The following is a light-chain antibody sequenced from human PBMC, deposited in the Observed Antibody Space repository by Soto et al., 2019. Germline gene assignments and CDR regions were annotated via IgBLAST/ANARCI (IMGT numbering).Light chain of an antibody. Sequence: EIVMTQSPATLSVSPGESATLSCRASQSISRRLAWYQHKPGQAPRLLIYGAATRATGIPARFSGSASETESTLTISSLPSEEFAVYYCQQYKNWTPFTFGQGTRLEIK. CDR3: QQYKNWTPFT. CDR2: GAA. V-gene: IGKV3-15*01. CDR1: QSISRR. J-gene: IGKJ5*01.